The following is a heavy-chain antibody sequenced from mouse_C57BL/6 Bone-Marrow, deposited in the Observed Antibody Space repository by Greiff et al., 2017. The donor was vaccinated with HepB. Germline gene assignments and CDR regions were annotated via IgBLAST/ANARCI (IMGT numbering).Heavy chain of an antibody. CDR1: GFTFSSYA. V-gene: IGHV5-4*03. Sequence: EVKLVESGGGLVKPGGSLKLSCAASGFTFSSYAMSWVRQTPEKRLEWVATISDGGSYTYYPDNVKGRFTISRDNAKKNLYLQMSHLKSEDTAMYYCATPYYGSSYFDYWGQGTTLTVSS. CDR3: ATPYYGSSYFDY. D-gene: IGHD1-1*01. J-gene: IGHJ2*01. CDR2: ISDGGSYT.